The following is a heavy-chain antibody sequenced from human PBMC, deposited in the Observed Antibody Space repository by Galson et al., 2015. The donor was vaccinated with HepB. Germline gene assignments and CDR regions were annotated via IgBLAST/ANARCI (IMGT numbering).Heavy chain of an antibody. V-gene: IGHV6-1*01. CDR2: TYYRSKWYY. Sequence: CAISGDSVSSNSAAWNWIRQSPSRGLEWLGRTYYRSKWYYDYAVSVRSRITINPDISRNQFYLQLYSVTPEDTAVYYGARNVYYDTSGYYYKPGWVDPWGQGTLVTVSS. D-gene: IGHD3-22*01. CDR3: ARNVYYDTSGYYYKPGWVDP. CDR1: GDSVSSNSAA. J-gene: IGHJ5*02.